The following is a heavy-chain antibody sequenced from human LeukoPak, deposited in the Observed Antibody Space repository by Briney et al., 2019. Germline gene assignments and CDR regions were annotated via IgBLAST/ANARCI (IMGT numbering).Heavy chain of an antibody. V-gene: IGHV1-24*01. J-gene: IGHJ4*02. D-gene: IGHD6-19*01. Sequence: ASVKVSCKVSGYTLTESSMHWVRQAPGNGLEWMGGFDPEDGEPIYAQKIQGRVTMTEDTSVHTAYMELRSLRSEDTAVYYCVTDTRSGWRNYWGQGTLITVSS. CDR3: VTDTRSGWRNY. CDR1: GYTLTESS. CDR2: FDPEDGEP.